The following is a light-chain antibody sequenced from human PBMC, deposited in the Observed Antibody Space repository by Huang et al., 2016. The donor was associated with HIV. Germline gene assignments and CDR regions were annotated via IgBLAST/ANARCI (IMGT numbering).Light chain of an antibody. CDR2: DAS. CDR1: QSVSSY. J-gene: IGKJ4*01. V-gene: IGKV3-11*01. Sequence: EIVLTQSPATLSLSPGERATLSCRASQSVSSYLAWYQQKPGQAPRLLIYDASNRATGIPARCSGSGSGTYFTLTISSLEPEDFAVYYCQQRNSWPLTFGGGTKVEIK. CDR3: QQRNSWPLT.